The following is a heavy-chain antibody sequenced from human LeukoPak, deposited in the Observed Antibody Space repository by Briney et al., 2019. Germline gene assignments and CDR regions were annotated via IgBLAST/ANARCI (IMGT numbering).Heavy chain of an antibody. CDR2: IVPDGRDT. CDR1: GSPFSAHH. V-gene: IGHV1-2*02. J-gene: IGHJ4*02. Sequence: ASFLDSCKASGSPFSAHHIHWARQAPGQGLEWMGWIVPDGRDTKYAEKFQGRMTMTVDTSITTAYMELHSLTSDDTAVYYCSGRYGPGPVWGQGTLITASS. CDR3: SGRYGPGPV. D-gene: IGHD3-10*01.